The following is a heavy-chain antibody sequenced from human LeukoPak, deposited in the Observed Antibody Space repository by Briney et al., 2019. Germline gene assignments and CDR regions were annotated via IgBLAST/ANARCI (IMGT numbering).Heavy chain of an antibody. V-gene: IGHV4-59*01. Sequence: PSETLSLTCTVSSASISSYYWGWIRQSPGKGLEWIGYIQNTGGTNYNPSLKSRVSISKDTSKNHFSLQVRSVTAADTAAYYCVKHGSGWSFDYWGQGTLVTVSS. D-gene: IGHD6-19*01. CDR2: IQNTGGT. J-gene: IGHJ4*02. CDR1: SASISSYY. CDR3: VKHGSGWSFDY.